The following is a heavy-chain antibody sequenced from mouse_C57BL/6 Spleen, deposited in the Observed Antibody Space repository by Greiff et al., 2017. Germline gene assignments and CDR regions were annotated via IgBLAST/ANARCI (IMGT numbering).Heavy chain of an antibody. Sequence: EVMLVESGGGLVQSGRSLRLSCATSGFTFSDFYMEWVRQAPGKGLEWIAASRNKANDYTTEYSASVKGRFIVSRDTSQSILYLQMNALRAEDTAIYYGARDASNWDVPYWYFDVWGTGTTVTVSS. CDR3: ARDASNWDVPYWYFDV. J-gene: IGHJ1*03. CDR1: GFTFSDFY. D-gene: IGHD4-1*01. V-gene: IGHV7-1*01. CDR2: SRNKANDYTT.